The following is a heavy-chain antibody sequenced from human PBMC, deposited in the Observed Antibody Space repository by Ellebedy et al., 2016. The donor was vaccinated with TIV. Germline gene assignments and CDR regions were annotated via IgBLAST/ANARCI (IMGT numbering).Heavy chain of an antibody. J-gene: IGHJ4*02. CDR2: ISWNSGSI. Sequence: SLKISCAASGFTFDDYAMHWVRQAPGKGLEWVSGISWNSGSIGYADSVKGRFTISRDNAKNSLYLQMNSLRAEDTALYYCAKRYCVNGVCYHFDSWGQGILVTVSS. D-gene: IGHD2-8*01. CDR1: GFTFDDYA. CDR3: AKRYCVNGVCYHFDS. V-gene: IGHV3-9*01.